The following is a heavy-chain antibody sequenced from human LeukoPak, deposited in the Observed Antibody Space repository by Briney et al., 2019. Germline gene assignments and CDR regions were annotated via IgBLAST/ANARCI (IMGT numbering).Heavy chain of an antibody. J-gene: IGHJ5*02. Sequence: SETLSLTCTVSDGSISNSYWSWIRQPPGKGLEWIGIIFYSGSTNYNPSLKSRVTMSVDTSKNQFSLKLSSVTAADTAVYYCARDLSSSWRSGWFDPWGQGTLVTVSS. CDR2: IFYSGST. V-gene: IGHV4-59*12. D-gene: IGHD6-13*01. CDR1: DGSISNSY. CDR3: ARDLSSSWRSGWFDP.